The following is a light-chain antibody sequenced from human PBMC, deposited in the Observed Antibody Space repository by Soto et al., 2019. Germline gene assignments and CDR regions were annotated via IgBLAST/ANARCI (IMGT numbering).Light chain of an antibody. CDR2: EVV. V-gene: IGLV2-8*01. CDR3: KSYAGSNTYV. CDR1: KNDIGVYDF. Sequence: ALAQPPSASGSPGQSVTIPCTGTKNDIGVYDFVSWYQHHPGKAPRLIIYEVVQRPSGVPDRFSGSKSGNTASLTVSGLRAADEADYFCKSYAGSNTYVFGSGTKVTVL. J-gene: IGLJ1*01.